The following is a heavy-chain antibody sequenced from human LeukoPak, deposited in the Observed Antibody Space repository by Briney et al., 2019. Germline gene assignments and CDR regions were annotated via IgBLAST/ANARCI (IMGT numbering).Heavy chain of an antibody. J-gene: IGHJ4*02. V-gene: IGHV4-34*01. CDR1: GGSFSGYY. CDR3: ARGVQDDSSSSHVFDY. Sequence: SETLSLTCAVYGGSFSGYYWSWIRQPPGKGLEWIGEINHSGSTNYNPSLKSRVTISVDTSKNQFSLKLNSVTAADTAVYYCARGVQDDSSSSHVFDYWGQETLVTVSS. D-gene: IGHD3-22*01. CDR2: INHSGST.